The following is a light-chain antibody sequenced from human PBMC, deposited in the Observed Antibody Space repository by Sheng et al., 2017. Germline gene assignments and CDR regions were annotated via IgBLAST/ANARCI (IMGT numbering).Light chain of an antibody. CDR1: SSDVGGYDY. V-gene: IGLV2-8*01. CDR2: EVN. J-gene: IGLJ2*01. CDR3: SSYAGSNNLI. Sequence: QSALTQPPSASGSLGQSVTISCTGTSSDVGGYDYVSWYQQHPGKAPKLLIYEVNKRPSGVPDRFSGSKFGNTASLTVSGLQAEDEADYYCSSYAGSNNLIFGGGTKLTVL.